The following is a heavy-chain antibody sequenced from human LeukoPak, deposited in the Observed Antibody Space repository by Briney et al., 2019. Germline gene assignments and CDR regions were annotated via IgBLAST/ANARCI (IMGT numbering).Heavy chain of an antibody. J-gene: IGHJ5*02. CDR1: GYTFTSYG. D-gene: IGHD1-14*01. Sequence: GASVKVSCKASGYTFTSYGISWVRQAPGQGLEWMGWIIPTFGKTNYAQKLQGRVTITTDESTSTAYMELSSLRSDDTAVYYCAKSPYMCPSYDPWGQGTLVSVSA. V-gene: IGHV1-18*01. CDR2: IIPTFGKT. CDR3: AKSPYMCPSYDP.